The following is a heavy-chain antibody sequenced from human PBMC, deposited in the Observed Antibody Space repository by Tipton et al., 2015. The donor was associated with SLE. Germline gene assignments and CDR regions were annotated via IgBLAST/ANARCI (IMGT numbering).Heavy chain of an antibody. CDR2: IYYSGNT. Sequence: TLSLTCTVSGGSISSGSSFWIWIRQPPGKGLEWIGSIYYSGNTYYNSSLKSRLAMSVDTSKNQFSLKVISVTAADTAVYYCARSSGWSRNFYHVDVWGKGTTVTVSS. D-gene: IGHD6-19*01. CDR3: ARSSGWSRNFYHVDV. V-gene: IGHV4-39*07. J-gene: IGHJ6*03. CDR1: GGSISSGSSF.